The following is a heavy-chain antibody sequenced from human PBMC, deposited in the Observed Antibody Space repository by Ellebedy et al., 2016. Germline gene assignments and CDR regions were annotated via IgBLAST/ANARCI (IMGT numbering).Heavy chain of an antibody. CDR2: VVGSGERT. V-gene: IGHV3-23*01. CDR1: GFTFSSHA. Sequence: GGSLRLSCEASGFTFSSHAMSWVRQAPGKGLEWVSAVVGSGERTFYADSVKGRFTISRDNSKNRLFLQMSSLKVEDTATYYCANVGGSGTYYNGYWGLGTLVTVSS. J-gene: IGHJ4*02. CDR3: ANVGGSGTYYNGY. D-gene: IGHD3-10*01.